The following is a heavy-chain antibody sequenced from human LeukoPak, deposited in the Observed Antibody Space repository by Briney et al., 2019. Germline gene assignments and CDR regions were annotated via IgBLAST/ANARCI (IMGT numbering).Heavy chain of an antibody. CDR2: ISPSGDST. D-gene: IGHD1-7*01. CDR1: GYTFTSYY. CDR3: AGIHNWNYGIDY. J-gene: IGHJ4*02. V-gene: IGHV1-46*01. Sequence: GASVKVSCKASGYTFTSYYVRWVRQAPGQGLEWMGIISPSGDSTSYAQNFQGRVTMTRDTSTSTVYMELRSLRSEDTAVYYCAGIHNWNYGIDYWGQGTLVTVSS.